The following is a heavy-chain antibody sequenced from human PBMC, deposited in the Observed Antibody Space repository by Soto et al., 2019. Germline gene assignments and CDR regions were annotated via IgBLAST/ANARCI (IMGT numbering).Heavy chain of an antibody. CDR3: ARDFTGCPPAGVDS. D-gene: IGHD7-27*01. J-gene: IGHJ5*01. CDR1: GFTFTSYA. V-gene: IGHV1-18*01. Sequence: QVHLVQSGAEVKMPGASVKVSCKASGFTFTSYAFTWVRQAPGQGREWMGWISAYNGNTNYARNVRGRVTMTTDSATSTVYMELGSLTSDDTAVYFCARDFTGCPPAGVDSWGDGTLVSVSA. CDR2: ISAYNGNT.